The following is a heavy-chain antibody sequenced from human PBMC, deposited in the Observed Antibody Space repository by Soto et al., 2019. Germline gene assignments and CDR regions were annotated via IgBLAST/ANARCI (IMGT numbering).Heavy chain of an antibody. CDR2: IYYSGST. D-gene: IGHD6-13*01. V-gene: IGHV4-39*07. J-gene: IGHJ4*02. Sequence: ETLSLTCTVSGGSISSSSYYWGWIRQPPGKGLEWIGSIYYSGSTNYNPSLKSRVTISVDTSKNQFSLKLSSVTAADTAVYYCARGGSWYYFDYWGQGTLVTVSS. CDR3: ARGGSWYYFDY. CDR1: GGSISSSSYY.